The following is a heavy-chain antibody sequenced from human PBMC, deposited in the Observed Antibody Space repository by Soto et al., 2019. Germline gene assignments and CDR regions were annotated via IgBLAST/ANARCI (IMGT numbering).Heavy chain of an antibody. J-gene: IGHJ4*02. CDR1: GGTFISYA. V-gene: IGHV1-69*13. Sequence: ASVTVSCQASGGTFISYAISLVRQAPGQGLEWMGGIIPIFGTANYAQKFQGRVTITADESTSTAYMELSSLRSEDTAVFYCAGGDTAMAQMVGLDYWGKGTLVTVSS. CDR3: AGGDTAMAQMVGLDY. D-gene: IGHD5-18*01. CDR2: IIPIFGTA.